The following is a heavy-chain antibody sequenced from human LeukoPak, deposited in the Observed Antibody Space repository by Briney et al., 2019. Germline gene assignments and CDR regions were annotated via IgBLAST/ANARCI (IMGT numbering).Heavy chain of an antibody. V-gene: IGHV3-7*01. CDR3: ARDGDGQLEPTDY. CDR1: GFTFSSYW. J-gene: IGHJ4*02. Sequence: GGSLRLSCAASGFTFSSYWMSWVRQAPGKGLEWVANIKQDGSEQYYVDSVKGRFTISRDNAKNSLYLQMNSLRAEDTAVYYCARDGDGQLEPTDYWGQGTLVTVSS. CDR2: IKQDGSEQ. D-gene: IGHD1-1*01.